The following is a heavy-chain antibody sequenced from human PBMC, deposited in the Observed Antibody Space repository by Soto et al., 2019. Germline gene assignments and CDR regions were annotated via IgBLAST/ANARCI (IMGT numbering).Heavy chain of an antibody. D-gene: IGHD6-19*01. CDR1: GYTLTSSG. J-gene: IGHJ4*02. CDR2: INTYTGNT. CDR3: ARGSSGWSRDY. Sequence: ASVKVSCKASGYTLTSSGISWVRQAPGQGLEWMGWINTYTGNTNYAQKFQGRVTMTTDTSTSTVYMEVRSLRSDDTAVYYCARGSSGWSRDYWGQGTLLTVSS. V-gene: IGHV1-18*01.